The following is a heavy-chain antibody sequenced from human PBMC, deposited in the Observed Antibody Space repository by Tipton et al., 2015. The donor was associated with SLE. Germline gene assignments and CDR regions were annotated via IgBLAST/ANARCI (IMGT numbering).Heavy chain of an antibody. CDR1: GGSIISSNYF. V-gene: IGHV4-39*02. J-gene: IGHJ4*02. D-gene: IGHD3-3*01. CDR3: ARDFGVRFSPPFYFDY. CDR2: MYYSGNT. Sequence: TPSLTCTVSGGSIISSNYFWGWIRQPPGKGLEWIGSMYYSGNTYYNPSLKSRVTISVDTSKNQFSLKLSSVTAADTAVYYCARDFGVRFSPPFYFDYWGQGTLVTVSS.